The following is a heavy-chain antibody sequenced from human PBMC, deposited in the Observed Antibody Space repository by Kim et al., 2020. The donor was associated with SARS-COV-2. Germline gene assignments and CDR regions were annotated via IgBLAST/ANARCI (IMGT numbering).Heavy chain of an antibody. J-gene: IGHJ6*04. V-gene: IGHV3-48*02. CDR1: GVNFNSYS. D-gene: IGHD3-10*01. CDR2: IRSSSNTV. Sequence: GGSLRLPCTVSGVNFNSYSMNWVRKATGKGREWVAYIRSSSNTVYYAGSVRGRFTISRDNAKHSLFLQMNSLRDEDTAVYYCARCPLSMTMVRGMITTTFFYYYNMDAWGKRTPVTVSS. CDR3: ARCPLSMTMVRGMITTTFFYYYNMDA.